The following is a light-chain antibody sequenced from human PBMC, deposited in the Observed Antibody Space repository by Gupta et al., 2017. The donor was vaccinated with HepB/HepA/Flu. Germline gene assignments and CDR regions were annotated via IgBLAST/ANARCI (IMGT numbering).Light chain of an antibody. Sequence: DIQMTHSPSSLSASVGDRVTITCQARQDSSKYLNWYKTKPGKAPKLLIYDASNWETGGPSRFRGSGSGKDSTFTISILQQKVSATYYCEQYCNRLHGGFTFGHGTKVDIK. CDR3: EQYCNRLHGGFT. CDR2: DAS. CDR1: QDSSKY. J-gene: IGKJ3*01. V-gene: IGKV1-33*01.